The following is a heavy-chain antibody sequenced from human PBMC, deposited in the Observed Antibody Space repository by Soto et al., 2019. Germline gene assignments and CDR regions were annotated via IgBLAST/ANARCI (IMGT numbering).Heavy chain of an antibody. J-gene: IGHJ5*02. CDR2: IYYSGST. V-gene: IGHV4-30-4*01. CDR3: DMGVVRWFDP. Sequence: QVQLQESGPGLVKPSQTLSLTCTVSGGSISSGDYSWSWIRQPPGKGLEWLGYIYYSGSTYYNPSLKGRVTISVHTSKNQFSLKLSSVTAADTAVYYCDMGVVRWFDPWGQGTLVTVSS. CDR1: GGSISSGDYS. D-gene: IGHD3-10*01.